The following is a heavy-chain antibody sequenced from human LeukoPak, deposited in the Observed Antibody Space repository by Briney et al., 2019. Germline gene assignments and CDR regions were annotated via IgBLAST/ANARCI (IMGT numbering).Heavy chain of an antibody. V-gene: IGHV3-30-3*01. J-gene: IGHJ5*02. D-gene: IGHD3-10*01. CDR1: GFTFSSYA. CDR2: ISYDGSNK. CDR3: ARDGLVDYGSGSYPTANWFDP. Sequence: GRSLRLSCAASGFTFSSYAMHWVRQAPGKGLEWVAVISYDGSNKYYADSVKGRFTISRDNSKNTLYLQMNSLRAEDTAVYYCARDGLVDYGSGSYPTANWFDPWGQGTLVTVSS.